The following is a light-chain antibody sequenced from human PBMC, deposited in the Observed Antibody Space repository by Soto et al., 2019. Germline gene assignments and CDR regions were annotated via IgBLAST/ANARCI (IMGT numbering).Light chain of an antibody. Sequence: LTQAASVSGSPGQSITISCTGTSSDVGNYNYVSWYQQYPGRVPKLLIYMVSNRPSGVSNRFSGSKSGNTASLTISGLQDEDEADYFCNSPTPGSLYVFGTGTKVTVL. J-gene: IGLJ1*01. V-gene: IGLV2-14*01. CDR2: MVS. CDR1: SSDVGNYNY. CDR3: NSPTPGSLYV.